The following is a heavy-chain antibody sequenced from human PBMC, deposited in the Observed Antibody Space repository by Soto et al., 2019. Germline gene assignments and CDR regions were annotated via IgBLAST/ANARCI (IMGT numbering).Heavy chain of an antibody. V-gene: IGHV3-23*01. J-gene: IGHJ4*02. Sequence: EVQLLESGGGLVQPGGSLRLSCVGSGFFFSSYTMTWVRQAPGKGLEWVSSFSATSENTYYADSVRGRFTISRDNSKNTRCLQMNSLTAEDTAMYYCAKARDQQWVRLPFDYWGQGILVIVSS. D-gene: IGHD6-19*01. CDR3: AKARDQQWVRLPFDY. CDR1: GFFFSSYT. CDR2: FSATSENT.